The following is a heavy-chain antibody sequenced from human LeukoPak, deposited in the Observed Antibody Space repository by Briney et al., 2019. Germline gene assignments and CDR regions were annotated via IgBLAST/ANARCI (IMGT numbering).Heavy chain of an antibody. Sequence: GGSLRLSCAASGFTFSHYGMHWVRQAPGKGLEWVAFIHYDGSDTYYADSVKGRFTISRDNSKNTLYLQMDSLRAEDTALYFCARTSPLAAAGARRAFDFWGRGTMVTVSS. CDR1: GFTFSHYG. D-gene: IGHD6-13*01. CDR2: IHYDGSDT. CDR3: ARTSPLAAAGARRAFDF. J-gene: IGHJ3*01. V-gene: IGHV3-30*02.